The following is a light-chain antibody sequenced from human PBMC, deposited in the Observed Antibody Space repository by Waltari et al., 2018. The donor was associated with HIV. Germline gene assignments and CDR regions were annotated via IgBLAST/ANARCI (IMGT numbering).Light chain of an antibody. CDR1: SSNIGSTY. CDR3: AAWDDSLSGVV. J-gene: IGLJ3*02. V-gene: IGLV1-47*01. Sequence: QSVLTQPPSASGTPGQRVTISCSGSSSNIGSTYVYWYQQLPITAPKRLSWGNKQRPSGGPDRFSGSKSGTSASLAISGLRSEDEADYYCAAWDDSLSGVVFGGGTKLTVL. CDR2: GNK.